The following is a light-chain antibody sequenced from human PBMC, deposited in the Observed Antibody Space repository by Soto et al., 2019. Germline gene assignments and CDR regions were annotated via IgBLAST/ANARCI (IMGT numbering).Light chain of an antibody. CDR2: GAS. Sequence: EIVLTQSPGTLSLSTGERATLSCRASQSVSNNYLAWYQQKPGQAPRLLIYGASNRATGIPDRFSGSGSGTDFTLTISRLEPEDFALYYCQHYGRSPITFGQGTRLEI. CDR3: QHYGRSPIT. V-gene: IGKV3-20*01. CDR1: QSVSNNY. J-gene: IGKJ5*01.